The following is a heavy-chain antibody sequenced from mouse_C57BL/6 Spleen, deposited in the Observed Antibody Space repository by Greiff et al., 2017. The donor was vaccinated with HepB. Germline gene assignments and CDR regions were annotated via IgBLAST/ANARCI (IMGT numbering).Heavy chain of an antibody. CDR2: INPSSGYT. CDR1: GYTFTSYT. Sequence: QVQLQQSGAELARPGASVKMSCKASGYTFTSYTMHWVNQRPGQGLEWIGYINPSSGYTKYNQKFKDKATLTADKSSSTAYMQLSSLTSEDSAVYYCARSDDYDLYFDYGGQGTTLTVSS. J-gene: IGHJ2*01. D-gene: IGHD2-4*01. CDR3: ARSDDYDLYFDY. V-gene: IGHV1-4*01.